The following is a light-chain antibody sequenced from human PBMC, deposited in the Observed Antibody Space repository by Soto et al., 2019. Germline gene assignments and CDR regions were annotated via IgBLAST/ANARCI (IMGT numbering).Light chain of an antibody. Sequence: DIVLTQSPDSLAVSLGARATINCKSSHTLLYSSNNKNYLAWYQQKPGQPPKLLIYWASTRESGVPDRFSGSGSGTDFTLTVSSLQAEDVAVYYCQQYFSTPLTFGGGTKVEIK. CDR2: WAS. V-gene: IGKV4-1*01. J-gene: IGKJ4*01. CDR3: QQYFSTPLT. CDR1: HTLLYSSNNKNY.